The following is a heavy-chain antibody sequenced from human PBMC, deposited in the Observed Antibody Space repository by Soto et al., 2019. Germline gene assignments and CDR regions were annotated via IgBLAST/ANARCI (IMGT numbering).Heavy chain of an antibody. CDR2: IIPIFGTA. CDR3: ARDLGAQDDFWSGYYAYYYYYGMEV. V-gene: IGHV1-69*06. Sequence: QVQLVQSGAEVKKPGSSVKVSCKASGGTFSSYAISWVRQAPGQGLEWMGGIIPIFGTATYAQKFQGRVTITADKSTSTAYMELSSLRSEDTAVYYCARDLGAQDDFWSGYYAYYYYYGMEVWGQGTTVTVSS. D-gene: IGHD3-3*01. J-gene: IGHJ6*02. CDR1: GGTFSSYA.